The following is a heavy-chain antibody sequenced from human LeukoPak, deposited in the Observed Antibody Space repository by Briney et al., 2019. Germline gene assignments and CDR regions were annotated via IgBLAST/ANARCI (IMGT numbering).Heavy chain of an antibody. CDR2: IYYSGST. Sequence: PSETLSLTCTVSGGSISSYYWSWIRQPPGKGLEWIGYIYYSGSTNYNPSLKSRVTISVDTSKNQFSLKLSSVTAADTAVYYCARDRFRPGYYYYYMDVWGKGTTVTVSS. V-gene: IGHV4-59*01. CDR3: ARDRFRPGYYYYYMDV. CDR1: GGSISSYY. J-gene: IGHJ6*03.